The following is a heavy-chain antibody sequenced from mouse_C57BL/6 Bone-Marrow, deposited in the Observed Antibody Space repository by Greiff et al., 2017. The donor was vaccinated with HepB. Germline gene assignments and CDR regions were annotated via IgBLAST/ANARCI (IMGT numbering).Heavy chain of an antibody. Sequence: VHLVESGAELVKPGASVKMSCKASGYTFTTYPIEWMKQNHGKSLEWIGNFHPYNDDTKYNEKFKGKATLTVEKSSSTVYLELSRLTSDDSAVYYCARGGYYGSSLWFAYWGQGTLVTVSA. D-gene: IGHD1-1*01. CDR1: GYTFTTYP. CDR2: FHPYNDDT. CDR3: ARGGYYGSSLWFAY. V-gene: IGHV1-47*01. J-gene: IGHJ3*01.